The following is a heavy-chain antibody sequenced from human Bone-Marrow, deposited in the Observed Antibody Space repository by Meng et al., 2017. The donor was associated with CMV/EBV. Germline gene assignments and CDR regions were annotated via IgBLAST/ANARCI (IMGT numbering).Heavy chain of an antibody. J-gene: IGHJ4*02. V-gene: IGHV3-21*01. CDR2: ISSSSYI. CDR3: ARGETYDFWSGYPVYFDY. Sequence: GESLKISCAASGFTFSSYRMNWVRQAPGKGLEWVSSISSSSYIYYADSVKGRFTISRDNAKNSLYLQMNSLRAEDTAVYYCARGETYDFWSGYPVYFDYWGQGTLVTVS. D-gene: IGHD3-3*01. CDR1: GFTFSSYR.